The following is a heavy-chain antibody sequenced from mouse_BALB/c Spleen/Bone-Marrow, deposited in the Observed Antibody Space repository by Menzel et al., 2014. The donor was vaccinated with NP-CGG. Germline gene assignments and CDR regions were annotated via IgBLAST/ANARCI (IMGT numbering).Heavy chain of an antibody. Sequence: QRVESGAGLVKPGASVKLSCRASGYTFTEYIIHWVKQRSGQGLEWIGWFYPGSGSIKYNEKFKDKATLTADKSSSTVYMELSRLTSEDSAVYFCARHEGGEMGFDYWGQGTTLTVSS. V-gene: IGHV1-62-2*01. J-gene: IGHJ2*01. CDR3: ARHEGGEMGFDY. D-gene: IGHD2-3*01. CDR1: GYTFTEYI. CDR2: FYPGSGSI.